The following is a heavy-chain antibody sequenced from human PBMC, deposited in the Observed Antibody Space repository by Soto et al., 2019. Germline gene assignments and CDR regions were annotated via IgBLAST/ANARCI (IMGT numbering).Heavy chain of an antibody. V-gene: IGHV3-48*04. CDR3: ARDKSGSYSIDY. J-gene: IGHJ4*02. CDR1: GFTFSRST. D-gene: IGHD1-26*01. CDR2: ISGGGGTM. Sequence: GGSLRLSCAASGFTFSRSTMNWVRQAPGKGLEWLSYISGGGGTMFYADSVKGRVTISRDNAKNSLYLQMDSLRAEDTAVYYCARDKSGSYSIDYWGQGTLVTVSS.